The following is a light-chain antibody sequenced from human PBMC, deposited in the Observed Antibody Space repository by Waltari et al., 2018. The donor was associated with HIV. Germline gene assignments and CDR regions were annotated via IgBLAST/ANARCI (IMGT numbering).Light chain of an antibody. CDR3: CSYLDCSTILDV. CDR1: SSDVGSYNL. Sequence: QSALTQPASVSGSPGQSITISCTGTSSDVGSYNLVSWYQQHPGKAPKLMIYEVSKRPSAVSNRFSGSKSGTTASLSIFGLQAEDEADYYFCSYLDCSTILDVFGTGTKVTVL. V-gene: IGLV2-23*02. CDR2: EVS. J-gene: IGLJ1*01.